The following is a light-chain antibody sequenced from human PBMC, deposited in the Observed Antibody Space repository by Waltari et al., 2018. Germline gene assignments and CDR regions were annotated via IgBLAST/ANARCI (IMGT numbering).Light chain of an antibody. CDR3: GTWDSSLSAVV. CDR2: ENN. CDR1: SSNVEINY. V-gene: IGLV1-51*02. J-gene: IGLJ2*01. Sequence: QSVLTQPPSVSAAPGQKVTISCSGSSSNVEINYLSWYQQLPGPPPKLLIYENNVRPSGIPDRFSGSRSGTSATLGITGLQTADEADYYCGTWDSSLSAVVFGGGTKLTV.